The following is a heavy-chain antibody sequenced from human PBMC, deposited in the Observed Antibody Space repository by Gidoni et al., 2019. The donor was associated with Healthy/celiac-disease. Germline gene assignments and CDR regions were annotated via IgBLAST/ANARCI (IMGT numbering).Heavy chain of an antibody. D-gene: IGHD5-12*01. CDR3: SKDRAGSGYDYLDY. CDR2: ISYDGSNK. V-gene: IGHV3-30*18. CDR1: GFTFSSYG. Sequence: QVQLVESGGGVVQPGRSLRLSCSASGFTFSSYGMHWVRQAPGKGLEWVAVISYDGSNKYYADSVKGRFTISRDNSKNTLYLKMNSLRAEDTAVYYCSKDRAGSGYDYLDYWGQGTLVTVSS. J-gene: IGHJ4*02.